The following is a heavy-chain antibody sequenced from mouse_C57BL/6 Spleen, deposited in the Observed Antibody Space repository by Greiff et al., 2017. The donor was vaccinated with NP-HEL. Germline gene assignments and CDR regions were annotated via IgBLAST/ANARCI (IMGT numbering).Heavy chain of an antibody. V-gene: IGHV1-69*01. CDR2: IDPSDSYT. CDR3: ALNYYGSPRDWYVDV. D-gene: IGHD1-1*01. Sequence: KQSCKASGYTFTSYWMHWVKQRPGQGLEWIGEIDPSDSYTNYNQKFKGKSTLTVDKSSSTAYMQLSSLTSEDSAVYYCALNYYGSPRDWYVDVWGTGTTVTVAS. J-gene: IGHJ1*03. CDR1: GYTFTSYW.